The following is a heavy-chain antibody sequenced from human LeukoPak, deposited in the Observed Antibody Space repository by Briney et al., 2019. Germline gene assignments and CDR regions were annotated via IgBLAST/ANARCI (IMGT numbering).Heavy chain of an antibody. CDR2: IYYSGST. J-gene: IGHJ4*02. Sequence: PSETLSLTCTVSGGSISSGDYYWRWIRQPPWKGLEWIGYIYYSGSTYYNPSLKSRVTISVDTSKNQFSLKVSSVTAADTAVYYCARVPERSGHPLDYWGQGTLVTVSS. D-gene: IGHD3-3*01. CDR3: ARVPERSGHPLDY. CDR1: GGSISSGDYY. V-gene: IGHV4-30-4*01.